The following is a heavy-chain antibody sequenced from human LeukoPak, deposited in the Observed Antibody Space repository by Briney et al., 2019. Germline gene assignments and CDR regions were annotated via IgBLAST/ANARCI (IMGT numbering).Heavy chain of an antibody. V-gene: IGHV3-23*01. J-gene: IGHJ4*02. CDR1: GFTFNTYA. CDR2: ISGSGGST. Sequence: GGSLRLSCAAAGFTFNTYAMSSGRQAPGKGLEWVSIISGSGGSTYYADSVKGRFSISRDSSKNTLYLQMNSVRAEDTAAYYCAKLRDYDFWTGYHRYLDYWGQGTLVTVSS. D-gene: IGHD3-3*01. CDR3: AKLRDYDFWTGYHRYLDY.